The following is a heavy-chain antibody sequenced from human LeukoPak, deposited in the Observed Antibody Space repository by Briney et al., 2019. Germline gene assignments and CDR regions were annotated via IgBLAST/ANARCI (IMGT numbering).Heavy chain of an antibody. CDR3: ARDGRARPFDY. CDR2: IDAVNGNT. J-gene: IGHJ4*02. V-gene: IGHV1-3*01. CDR1: GYTSSSYA. Sequence: GASVKVSCKASGYTSSSYAMHWVRQAPGQRLEWMGWIDAVNGNTKYSQKFQGRVTITRDTSASIAYMELSSLRSEDTAVYYCARDGRARPFDYWGQGTLVTVSS.